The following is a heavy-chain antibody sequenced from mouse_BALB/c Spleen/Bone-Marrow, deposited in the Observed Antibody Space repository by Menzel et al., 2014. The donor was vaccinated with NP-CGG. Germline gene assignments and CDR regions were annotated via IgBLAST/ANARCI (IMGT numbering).Heavy chain of an antibody. V-gene: IGHV4-1*02. J-gene: IGHJ3*01. D-gene: IGHD1-1*01. CDR1: GFDFSRYW. CDR3: AKSYCYRDGAY. CDR2: INPDSSTI. Sequence: PPRLSCAAFGFDFSRYWMTWVRQTPGKGLEWIGEINPDSSTINYTPSLKDKFIISRDNDKNTLYLQMNKVRSEDTALYYCAKSYCYRDGAYWGQGNLVTVSA.